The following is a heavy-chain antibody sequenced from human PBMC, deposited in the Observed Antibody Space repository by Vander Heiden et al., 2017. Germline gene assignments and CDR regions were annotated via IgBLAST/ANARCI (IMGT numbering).Heavy chain of an antibody. CDR1: GFTFSDYY. V-gene: IGHV3-11*01. CDR3: ASPHYYDSSGYYFSW. CDR2: ISSSVSTI. J-gene: IGHJ4*02. Sequence: QVQLVESGGGWVKPGGSRRLSCAASGFTFSDYYMSWIRQAPGKGLEWVSYISSSVSTIYYADSVKGRFTNARDNAKNSLYLQMNSLRAEDTAVYYWASPHYYDSSGYYFSWWGQGTLVTVA. D-gene: IGHD3-22*01.